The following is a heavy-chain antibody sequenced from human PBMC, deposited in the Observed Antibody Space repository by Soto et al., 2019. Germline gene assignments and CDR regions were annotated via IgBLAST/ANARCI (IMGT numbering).Heavy chain of an antibody. CDR2: GQPNENT. D-gene: IGHD5-12*01. CDR3: ERGADIIDTSGDGVES. CDR1: GHSISSGYY. J-gene: IGHJ3*02. V-gene: IGHV4-38-2*01. Sequence: SETMSLTCAVSGHSISSGYYWGWIRKTPGKGMEWIGNGQPNENTHYHPSLKWRVTISLHTHKNQCSLKVSAVNAADTAVYYGERGADIIDTSGDGVESWGQRTM.